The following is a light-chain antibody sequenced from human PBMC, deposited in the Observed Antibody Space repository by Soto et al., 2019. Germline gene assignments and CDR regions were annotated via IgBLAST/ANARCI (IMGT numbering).Light chain of an antibody. Sequence: EIVMTQSPATLSVSPGERAPLSCRASPSVSSNLAWYPQKPGQAPRLLIYGASTRATGIPARFSGSGSGTEVTLTISSLQSEDLAVYYCQQYNNWPITVGKGTRLEIK. CDR1: PSVSSN. J-gene: IGKJ5*01. CDR3: QQYNNWPIT. V-gene: IGKV3-15*01. CDR2: GAS.